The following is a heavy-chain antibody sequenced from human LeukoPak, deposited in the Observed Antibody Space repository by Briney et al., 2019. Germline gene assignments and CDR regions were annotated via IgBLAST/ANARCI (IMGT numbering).Heavy chain of an antibody. V-gene: IGHV4-59*13. CDR1: GDSISSYY. J-gene: IGHJ4*02. CDR3: ARDRQQLGSFHY. Sequence: SETLSLTCTVSGDSISSYYRSWIRQPPGKGLEWIGYMYYSGSTNYNPSLKSRVTISVDTSKNQFSLKLGSVTAADTAVYYCARDRQQLGSFHYWGPGTLVTVSS. CDR2: MYYSGST. D-gene: IGHD6-13*01.